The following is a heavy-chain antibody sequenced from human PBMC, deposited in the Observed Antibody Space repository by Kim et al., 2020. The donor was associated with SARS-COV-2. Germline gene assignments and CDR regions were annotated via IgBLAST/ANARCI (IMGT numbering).Heavy chain of an antibody. CDR3: AILSSRRGSAFDI. D-gene: IGHD6-13*01. V-gene: IGHV5-10-1*01. J-gene: IGHJ3*02. Sequence: YRPSFQGHVTISADKSISTAYLQWSSLKASDTAMYYCAILSSRRGSAFDIWGQGTMVTVSS.